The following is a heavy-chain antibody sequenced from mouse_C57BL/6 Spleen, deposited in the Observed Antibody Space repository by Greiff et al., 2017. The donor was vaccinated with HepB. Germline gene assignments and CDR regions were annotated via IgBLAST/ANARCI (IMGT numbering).Heavy chain of an antibody. CDR2: IDPETGGT. CDR3: TRRGGVYYGSSYGY. J-gene: IGHJ2*01. CDR1: GYTFTDYE. V-gene: IGHV1-15*01. D-gene: IGHD1-1*01. Sequence: QVQLQQSGAELVRPGASVTLSCKASGYTFTDYEMHWVKQTPVHGLEWIGAIDPETGGTAYNQKFKGKAILTADKSSSTAYMELRSLTSEDSAVYYCTRRGGVYYGSSYGYWGQGTTLTVSS.